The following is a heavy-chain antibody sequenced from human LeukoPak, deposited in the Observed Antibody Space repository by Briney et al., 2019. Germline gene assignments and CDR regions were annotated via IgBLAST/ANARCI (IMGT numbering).Heavy chain of an antibody. CDR3: AREREAGILWGMDV. V-gene: IGHV3-66*01. J-gene: IGHJ6*02. CDR2: IYSGGST. CDR1: GFTVSSNY. Sequence: PTGGSLRFSCAASGFTVSSNYMSWVRQAPGKGLEWVSVIYSGGSTYYADSVKGRFTISRDNSKNTLYLQMNSLRAEDTAVYYCAREREAGILWGMDVWGQGTTVTVSS. D-gene: IGHD2-21*01.